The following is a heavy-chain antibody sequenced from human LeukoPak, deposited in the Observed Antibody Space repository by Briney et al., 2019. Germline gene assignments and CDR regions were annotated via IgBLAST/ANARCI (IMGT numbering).Heavy chain of an antibody. D-gene: IGHD4/OR15-4a*01. CDR1: GGSISSGDYY. CDR2: IYYSGST. V-gene: IGHV4-31*03. Sequence: SETLSLTCTVSGGSISSGDYYWSWIRQHPGKGLEWIGYIYYSGSTCYNPSLKSRVSISIDTSKNQFSLKLNSVTAADTAVYYCARADSVLPSSVDYWGQGTLVTVSS. CDR3: ARADSVLPSSVDY. J-gene: IGHJ4*02.